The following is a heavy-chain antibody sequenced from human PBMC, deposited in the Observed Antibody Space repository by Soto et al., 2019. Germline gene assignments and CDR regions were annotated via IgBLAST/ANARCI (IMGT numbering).Heavy chain of an antibody. CDR3: TRDYYDSSGYYPKFDY. CDR1: GYTFTYYT. Sequence: QVQLVQSGAEEKKPGASVTVSCKASGYTFTYYTVHWVRQAPGQRLEWMGWINAGDGNTKYSPNFQGRVTITKDTSAGAVYMELSSLRSEDTAVYFCTRDYYDSSGYYPKFDYRGQGTLVTVSS. D-gene: IGHD3-22*01. J-gene: IGHJ4*02. CDR2: INAGDGNT. V-gene: IGHV1-3*05.